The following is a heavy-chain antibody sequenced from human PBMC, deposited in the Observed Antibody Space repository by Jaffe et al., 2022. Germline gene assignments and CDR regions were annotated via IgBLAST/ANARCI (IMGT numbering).Heavy chain of an antibody. D-gene: IGHD2-2*01. CDR1: GFTFSSYW. CDR3: ARAPHARKYCSSTSCYASAEYFQH. J-gene: IGHJ1*01. Sequence: EVQLVESGGGLVQPGGSLRLSCAASGFTFSSYWMSWVRQAPGKGLEWVANIKQDGSEKYYVDSVKGRFTISRDNAKNSLYLQMNSLRAEDTAVYYCARAPHARKYCSSTSCYASAEYFQHWGQGTLVTVSS. CDR2: IKQDGSEK. V-gene: IGHV3-7*01.